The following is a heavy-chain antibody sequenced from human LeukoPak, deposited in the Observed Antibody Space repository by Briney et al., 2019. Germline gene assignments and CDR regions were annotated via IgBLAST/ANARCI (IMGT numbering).Heavy chain of an antibody. CDR3: AKDRYYGSGSYLGAFDI. Sequence: GGSLRLSCAASGFTFSSYAMSWVRPAPGKGRGWVSAFSGSGGSAYYGDSVKGRFTISTDNSKNTLYLQMNSLRAEDTAVYYCAKDRYYGSGSYLGAFDIWGQGTMVTVSS. CDR2: FSGSGGSA. V-gene: IGHV3-23*01. D-gene: IGHD3-10*01. J-gene: IGHJ3*02. CDR1: GFTFSSYA.